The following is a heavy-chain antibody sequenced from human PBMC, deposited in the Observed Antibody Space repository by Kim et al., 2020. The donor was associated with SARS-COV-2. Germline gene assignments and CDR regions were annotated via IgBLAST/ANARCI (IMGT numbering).Heavy chain of an antibody. V-gene: IGHV3-23*01. CDR1: GFTFNSYA. CDR3: AKIRPLLD. CDR2: IGAGGANT. Sequence: GGSLRLSCAASGFTFNSYAMNWVRQAPGKGLEWVSAIGAGGANTYYADSVKGRFTISRDNSKNTLYLQMNSLRAEDTALYYCAKIRPLLDWGQGTLVTVS. J-gene: IGHJ4*02.